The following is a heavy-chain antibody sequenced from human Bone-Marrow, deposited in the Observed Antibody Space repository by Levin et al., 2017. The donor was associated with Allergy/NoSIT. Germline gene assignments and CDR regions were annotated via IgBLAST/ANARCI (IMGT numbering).Heavy chain of an antibody. J-gene: IGHJ3*02. CDR2: YDAEDGET. D-gene: IGHD2-15*01. CDR3: ATDHFLGGFDI. Sequence: PVASVKVSCKVSGYTLTELSMHWVRQAPGKGLEWMGGYDAEDGETVYAQKFQGRLTMTEDTSTDTAYMELSSLRSEDTAMYYCATDHFLGGFDIWGQGTMVSVSS. V-gene: IGHV1-24*01. CDR1: GYTLTELS.